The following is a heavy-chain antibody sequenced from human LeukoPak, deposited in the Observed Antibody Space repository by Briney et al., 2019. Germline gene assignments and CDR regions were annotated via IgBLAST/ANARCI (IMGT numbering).Heavy chain of an antibody. CDR2: INHSGST. V-gene: IGHV4-34*01. D-gene: IGHD3-22*01. J-gene: IGHJ4*02. CDR3: ARYYSSGYYYPTLGLDY. Sequence: SETLSLTCAVYGGSFSGYYWSWIRQPPGKGLEWIGEINHSGSTNYNPSLKSRVTISVDTSKNQFSLKLSSVTAADTAVYYCARYYSSGYYYPTLGLDYWGQGTLVTVSS. CDR1: GGSFSGYY.